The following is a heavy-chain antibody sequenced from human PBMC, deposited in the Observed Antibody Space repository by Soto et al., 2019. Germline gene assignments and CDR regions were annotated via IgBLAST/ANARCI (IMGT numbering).Heavy chain of an antibody. J-gene: IGHJ5*02. Sequence: SETLSLTCAISGASVSSNSALWNWIRQSPSRGLEWLGRTYYRSKWYDDYAVSVKGRISINPDTSKNQFSLQLNSVAPDDTAVYYCVREVAPRGFDPWGQGTLVTVPQ. D-gene: IGHD3-10*01. CDR3: VREVAPRGFDP. CDR2: TYYRSKWYD. CDR1: GASVSSNSAL. V-gene: IGHV6-1*01.